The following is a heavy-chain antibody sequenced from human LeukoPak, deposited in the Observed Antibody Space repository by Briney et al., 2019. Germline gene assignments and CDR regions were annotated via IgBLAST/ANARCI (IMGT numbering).Heavy chain of an antibody. D-gene: IGHD5-18*01. Sequence: SVKVSCKASGGTFSSYAISWVRQAPGQGLEWMGGIIAIFGTANYAQKFQGRVTITTDESTSTAYMELSSLRSEDTAVYYCARTAMVPNWFDPWGQGTLVTVSS. CDR2: IIAIFGTA. CDR3: ARTAMVPNWFDP. CDR1: GGTFSSYA. J-gene: IGHJ5*02. V-gene: IGHV1-69*05.